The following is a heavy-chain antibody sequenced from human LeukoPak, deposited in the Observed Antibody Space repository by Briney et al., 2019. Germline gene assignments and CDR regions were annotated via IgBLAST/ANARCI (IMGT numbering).Heavy chain of an antibody. J-gene: IGHJ5*02. Sequence: SETLSLTCAVSGGSFSGYYWSWIRQPPGKGLEWIGEINHSGSTNYNPSLKSRVTISVDTSKNQFSLKLTSVTAADTAVYYCARGLRCGGGSCYPWDQGTLVTVSS. V-gene: IGHV4-34*01. D-gene: IGHD2-15*01. CDR1: GGSFSGYY. CDR3: ARGLRCGGGSCYP. CDR2: INHSGST.